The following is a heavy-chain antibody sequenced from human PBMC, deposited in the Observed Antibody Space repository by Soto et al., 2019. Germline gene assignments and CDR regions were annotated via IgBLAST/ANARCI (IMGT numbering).Heavy chain of an antibody. V-gene: IGHV1-18*01. CDR2: TRPNNGNT. CDR1: GYTFSIYG. CDR3: VRDLDGSGSYYTDY. Sequence: ASVKVSCKASGYTFSIYGINWVRQAPGQGLEWMGWTRPNNGNTKYAQNLQGRVIMTTDTSTSTAYMELRSLRPDDTAVYYCVRDLDGSGSYYTDYWGQGTLVTVSS. D-gene: IGHD3-10*01. J-gene: IGHJ4*02.